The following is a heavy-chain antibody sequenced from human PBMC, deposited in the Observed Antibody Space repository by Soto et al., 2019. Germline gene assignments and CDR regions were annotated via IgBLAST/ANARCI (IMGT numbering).Heavy chain of an antibody. V-gene: IGHV4-30-4*01. CDR2: IYYSGST. J-gene: IGHJ5*02. D-gene: IGHD7-27*01. CDR3: ARVVAGDDGWFDP. CDR1: GGSISSGDYY. Sequence: QVQLQESGPGLVKPSQTLSLTCTVSGGSISSGDYYWSWIRQPPWKGLEWIGYIYYSGSTYYNPSLKSRVTISVDTSKNQFSLKLSSVTAADTAVYYCARVVAGDDGWFDPWGQGTLVTVSS.